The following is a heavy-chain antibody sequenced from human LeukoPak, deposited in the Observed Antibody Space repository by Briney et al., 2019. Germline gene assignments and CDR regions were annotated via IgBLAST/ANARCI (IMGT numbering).Heavy chain of an antibody. V-gene: IGHV4-59*04. Sequence: SETLSLTCTVSGGSISSYYWSWIRQPPGKGLEWIGSIYYSGATYYNPSLKSRVSISIDTSKNHFSLKLNSMTAPDTAVYYCARLGSRTSLYYFDYWGQGTLVTVSS. CDR2: IYYSGAT. J-gene: IGHJ4*02. CDR1: GGSISSYY. CDR3: ARLGSRTSLYYFDY. D-gene: IGHD6-6*01.